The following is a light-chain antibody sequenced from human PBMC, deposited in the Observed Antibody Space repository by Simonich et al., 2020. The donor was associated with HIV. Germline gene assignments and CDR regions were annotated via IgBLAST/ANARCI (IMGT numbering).Light chain of an antibody. CDR1: QSVLYSSNHKNY. V-gene: IGKV4-1*01. CDR3: QQCHTHPHT. CDR2: WAS. J-gene: IGKJ2*01. Sequence: DIVMTQSPDSLAVSLGERATINCKSSQSVLYSSNHKNYLAWYQQKPGQPPKLPMYWASTRESGVPDRFSGSGSGTDFTLTISSLQAEDVAVYFCQQCHTHPHTFGQGTKLEIK.